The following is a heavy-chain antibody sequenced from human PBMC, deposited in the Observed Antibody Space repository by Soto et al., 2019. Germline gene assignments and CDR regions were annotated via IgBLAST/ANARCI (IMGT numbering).Heavy chain of an antibody. J-gene: IGHJ4*02. CDR3: AMSVFYDILTGFTLFDY. CDR2: IYSGGST. D-gene: IGHD3-9*01. CDR1: GFTVSTKY. V-gene: IGHV3-66*01. Sequence: GGSLRLSCAASGFTVSTKYMSWVRQAPGKGLEWVSVIYSGGSTFYADSVRGRFTISRDNSKNTVNLQMNSLRAEDTAVYYCAMSVFYDILTGFTLFDYWGQGTLVTVSS.